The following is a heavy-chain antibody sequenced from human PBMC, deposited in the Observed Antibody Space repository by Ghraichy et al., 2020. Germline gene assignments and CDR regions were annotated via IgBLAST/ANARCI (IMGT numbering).Heavy chain of an antibody. CDR3: ARGMTTVTPRVY. Sequence: GESLNISCAASGFTFSSYSMNWVRQAPGKGLEWVSSISSSSSYIYYADSVKGRFTISRDNAKNSLYLQMNSLRAEDTAVYYCARGMTTVTPRVYWGQGTLVTVSS. V-gene: IGHV3-21*01. D-gene: IGHD4-17*01. J-gene: IGHJ4*02. CDR2: ISSSSSYI. CDR1: GFTFSSYS.